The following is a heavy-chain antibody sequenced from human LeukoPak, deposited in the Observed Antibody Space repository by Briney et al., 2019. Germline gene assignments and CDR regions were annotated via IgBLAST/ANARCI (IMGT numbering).Heavy chain of an antibody. CDR3: ARLDLGSPGIPNYFDY. CDR2: IYPGDSDT. J-gene: IGHJ4*02. Sequence: GEALEISCQGSGSNFTSYWIGWVRQVPGKGLEWMGIIYPGDSDTRYSPSFQGQVTISADKSISTAYLQWSSLKASDTAMYYCARLDLGSPGIPNYFDYWGQGTLVTVPS. V-gene: IGHV5-51*01. CDR1: GSNFTSYW. D-gene: IGHD1-26*01.